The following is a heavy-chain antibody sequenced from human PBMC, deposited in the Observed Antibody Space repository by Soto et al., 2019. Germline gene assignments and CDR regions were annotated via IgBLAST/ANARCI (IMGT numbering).Heavy chain of an antibody. Sequence: SQTLSLTCAISGDSVSSNSAAWNWIRQSPSRGLEWLGRTYYRSKWYSDYAVSVKSRISFNADTSKNQFSLQLNSVTPEDTAVYYCARGQWPEFDYWGQGTQVTVSS. CDR2: TYYRSKWYS. CDR3: ARGQWPEFDY. D-gene: IGHD6-19*01. V-gene: IGHV6-1*01. CDR1: GDSVSSNSAA. J-gene: IGHJ4*02.